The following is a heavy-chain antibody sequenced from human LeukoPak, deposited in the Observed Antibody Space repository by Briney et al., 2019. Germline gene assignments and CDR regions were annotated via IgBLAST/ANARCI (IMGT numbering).Heavy chain of an antibody. CDR2: INPNSGGT. D-gene: IGHD3-10*01. Sequence: ASVKVSCKASGYTFTGYYIHWVRQAPGQGLEWMGWINPNSGGTNYAQKFQGRVTMTRDTSISTAYMELSRLRSDDTAVYYCARLDDGLGLLWFGESNWFDPWGQGTLVTVSS. CDR3: ARLDDGLGLLWFGESNWFDP. J-gene: IGHJ5*02. CDR1: GYTFTGYY. V-gene: IGHV1-2*02.